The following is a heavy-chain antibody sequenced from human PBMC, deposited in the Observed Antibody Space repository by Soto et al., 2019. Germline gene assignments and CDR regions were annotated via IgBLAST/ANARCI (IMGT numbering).Heavy chain of an antibody. V-gene: IGHV3-48*03. CDR3: ARGLRGYSYGSDY. D-gene: IGHD5-18*01. CDR2: ISSSGNTI. J-gene: IGHJ4*02. Sequence: GGSLRLSCEASGFTFSSYETNWVRQAPGKGLEWVSYISSSGNTIYYADSVKGRFTISRDNAKNSLYLQMNSLRAEDTAVYYCARGLRGYSYGSDYWGQGTLVTVSS. CDR1: GFTFSSYE.